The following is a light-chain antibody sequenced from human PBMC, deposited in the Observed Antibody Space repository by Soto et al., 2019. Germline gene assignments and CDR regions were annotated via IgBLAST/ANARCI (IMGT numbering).Light chain of an antibody. CDR3: SSHAGSNSLMV. J-gene: IGLJ2*01. CDR1: SSDIGAFNS. Sequence: QSVLTQPPSASGSHGQSVTISCTGTSSDIGAFNSISWYQQYPGKAPKLIIFDITQRPSGVPDRFSGSKSANTASLTVSGLQDEDEADYHCSSHAGSNSLMVFGGGTKLTVL. V-gene: IGLV2-8*01. CDR2: DIT.